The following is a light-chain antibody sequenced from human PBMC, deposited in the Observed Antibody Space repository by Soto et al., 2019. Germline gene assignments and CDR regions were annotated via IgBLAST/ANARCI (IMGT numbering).Light chain of an antibody. Sequence: DIQMTQSPSSLSASVGDRVTMTCRASQSITTHVNWYQQKTGKAPKLLIYAASILQSGVPSRFSGSGSGTDFTLTISSLQPEDFATYFCQQSYSTPTPPTFGQGTKLEIK. CDR3: QQSYSTPTPPT. CDR1: QSITTH. CDR2: AAS. V-gene: IGKV1-39*01. J-gene: IGKJ2*01.